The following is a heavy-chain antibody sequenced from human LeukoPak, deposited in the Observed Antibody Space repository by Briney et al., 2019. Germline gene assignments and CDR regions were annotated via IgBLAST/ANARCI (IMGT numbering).Heavy chain of an antibody. CDR1: GGSFSGYY. Sequence: SETLSLTCAVYGGSFSGYYWSWIRRPPGKGLEWIGEINHSGSTNYNPSLKSRVTISVDTSKNQFSLKLSSVTAADTAVYYCARTRLGIQRAFDIWGQGTMVTVSS. CDR3: ARTRLGIQRAFDI. J-gene: IGHJ3*02. CDR2: INHSGST. V-gene: IGHV4-34*01. D-gene: IGHD3-16*01.